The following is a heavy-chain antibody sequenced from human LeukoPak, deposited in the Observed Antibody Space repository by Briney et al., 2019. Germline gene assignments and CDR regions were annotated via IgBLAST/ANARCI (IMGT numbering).Heavy chain of an antibody. D-gene: IGHD6-19*01. CDR2: IKQDGSNK. CDR1: GFTFSSYW. CDR3: AKAPSRYSSGWYEGIDY. V-gene: IGHV3-7*01. Sequence: PGGSLRLSCAASGFTFSSYWMSWVRQAPGKGLEWVANIKQDGSNKYYVDSVKGRFTISRDNSKNTLYLQMNSLRAEDTAVYFCAKAPSRYSSGWYEGIDYWGQGTLVTVSS. J-gene: IGHJ4*02.